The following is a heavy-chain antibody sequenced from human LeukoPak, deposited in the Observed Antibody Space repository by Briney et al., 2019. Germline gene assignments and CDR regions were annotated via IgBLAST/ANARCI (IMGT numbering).Heavy chain of an antibody. CDR1: GYTFTSYA. CDR2: ISVYNANT. D-gene: IGHD2/OR15-2a*01. J-gene: IGHJ5*02. Sequence: ASVKVSCKASGYTFTSYAISWVRQAPGQGLEWMGWISVYNANTNYAQKLQGRVTMTTDTSTSTAYMELRSLKYDDTAVYYCARATFGEGWFDPWGQGTLVTVSS. V-gene: IGHV1-18*01. CDR3: ARATFGEGWFDP.